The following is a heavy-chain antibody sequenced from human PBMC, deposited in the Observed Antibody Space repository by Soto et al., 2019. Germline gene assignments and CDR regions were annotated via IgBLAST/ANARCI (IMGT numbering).Heavy chain of an antibody. D-gene: IGHD6-25*01. CDR2: IYYSGST. Sequence: QVQLQESGPGLVKPSETLPLTCVVSGASLSSYYWSWIRQPPGKGLEWIGYIYYSGSTNYNPSLKGRVTISVDTSKNQFSLKLISVTAADTDVYYCARTCGSTNDYWGRGTLVTVSS. CDR1: GASLSSYY. CDR3: ARTCGSTNDY. J-gene: IGHJ4*01. V-gene: IGHV4-59*01.